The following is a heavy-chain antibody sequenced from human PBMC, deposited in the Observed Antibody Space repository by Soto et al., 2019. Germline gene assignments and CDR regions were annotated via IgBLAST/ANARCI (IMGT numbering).Heavy chain of an antibody. V-gene: IGHV3-30-3*01. CDR1: GFTFSSYA. CDR3: ARDPPGATQSLDY. Sequence: QVQLVESGGGVVQPGRSLRLSCAASGFTFSSYAMHWVRQAPGKGLEWVAVISYDGSNKYYADSVKGRFTISRDNSKNTLYLQMNSLRAEDTAVYYCARDPPGATQSLDYWGQGTLFTVSS. D-gene: IGHD1-26*01. CDR2: ISYDGSNK. J-gene: IGHJ4*02.